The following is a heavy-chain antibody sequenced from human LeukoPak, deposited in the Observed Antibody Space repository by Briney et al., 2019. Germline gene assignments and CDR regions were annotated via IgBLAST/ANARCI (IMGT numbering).Heavy chain of an antibody. V-gene: IGHV4-34*01. Sequence: SETLSLTCAVYGGSFSGYYWSWIRQPPGEGLEWIGEINHSGSTNYNPSLKSRVTISVDTSKNQFFLKLSSVTAADTAVYYCARRRSVYGGHNVDYWGQGTLVTVSS. D-gene: IGHD4-23*01. CDR2: INHSGST. CDR3: ARRRSVYGGHNVDY. CDR1: GGSFSGYY. J-gene: IGHJ4*02.